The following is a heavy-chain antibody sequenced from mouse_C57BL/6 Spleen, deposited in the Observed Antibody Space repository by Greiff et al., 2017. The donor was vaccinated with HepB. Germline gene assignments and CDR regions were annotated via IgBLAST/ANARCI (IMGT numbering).Heavy chain of an antibody. Sequence: EVQGVESGGGLVKPGGSLKLSCAASGFTFSSYAMSWVRQTPEKRLEWVATISDGGSYTYYPDNVKGRFTISRDNAKNNLYLQMSHLKSEDTAMYYCAGAHYGSSSLYWYFDVWGTGTTVTVSS. CDR2: ISDGGSYT. CDR3: AGAHYGSSSLYWYFDV. D-gene: IGHD1-1*01. CDR1: GFTFSSYA. J-gene: IGHJ1*03. V-gene: IGHV5-4*01.